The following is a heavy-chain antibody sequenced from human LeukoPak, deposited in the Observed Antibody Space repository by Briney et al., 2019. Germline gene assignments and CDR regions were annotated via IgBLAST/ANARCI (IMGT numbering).Heavy chain of an antibody. CDR1: GFTFSNYG. J-gene: IGHJ4*02. D-gene: IGHD2-15*01. CDR2: IWYDGSNK. Sequence: PGGSLRLSCAASGFTFSNYGMHWVRQAPGKGLEWVAVIWYDGSNKEYGDSVKGRFTISRDNSKNTLYLQMNSLRAEDTAVYYCARDRCGGSCYYFDYWGQGALLTGSS. V-gene: IGHV3-33*01. CDR3: ARDRCGGSCYYFDY.